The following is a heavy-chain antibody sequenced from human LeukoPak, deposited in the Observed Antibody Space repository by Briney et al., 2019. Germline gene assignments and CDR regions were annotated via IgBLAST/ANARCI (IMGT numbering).Heavy chain of an antibody. Sequence: ASVKVSCKASGYTFAGYYMHWVRQAPGQGLEWMGWINPNSGGTNYAQKFQGRVTMTRDTSISTAYMELSRLRSDDTAVYYCARDPLAYDFWSGYSAPRYGMDVWGQGTTVTVAS. CDR1: GYTFAGYY. CDR3: ARDPLAYDFWSGYSAPRYGMDV. CDR2: INPNSGGT. V-gene: IGHV1-2*02. J-gene: IGHJ6*02. D-gene: IGHD3-3*01.